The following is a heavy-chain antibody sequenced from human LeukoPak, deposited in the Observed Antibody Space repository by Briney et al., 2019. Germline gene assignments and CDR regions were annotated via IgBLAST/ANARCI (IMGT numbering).Heavy chain of an antibody. CDR2: IGSSGGST. Sequence: GGSLRLSCAASGFTFSNYAMSWVRQAPGKGLEWVSSIGSSGGSTYDADSVKGRFTISRDNSKNTLYLQMNSLRAEDTAVYYCAKGRDTYYYYYAMDVWGQGTTVTVSS. CDR3: AKGRDTYYYYYAMDV. CDR1: GFTFSNYA. V-gene: IGHV3-23*01. J-gene: IGHJ6*02.